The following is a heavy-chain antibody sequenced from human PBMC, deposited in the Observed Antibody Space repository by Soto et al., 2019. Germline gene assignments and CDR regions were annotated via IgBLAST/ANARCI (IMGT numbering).Heavy chain of an antibody. Sequence: GGSLRLSCAASGFTFSSYAMSWVRQAPGKGLEWVSAISGSGGSTYYADSVKGRFTISRDNSKNTLYLQMNSLRAEDTAVYYCAKLAIGNPRYSGYDHDYWGQGTLVTVSS. D-gene: IGHD5-12*01. CDR2: ISGSGGST. V-gene: IGHV3-23*01. CDR1: GFTFSSYA. J-gene: IGHJ4*02. CDR3: AKLAIGNPRYSGYDHDY.